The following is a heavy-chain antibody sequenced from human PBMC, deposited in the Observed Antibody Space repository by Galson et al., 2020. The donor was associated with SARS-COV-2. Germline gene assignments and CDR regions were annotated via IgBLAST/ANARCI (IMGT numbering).Heavy chain of an antibody. CDR2: IKSKTDGGTT. D-gene: IGHD3-22*01. J-gene: IGHJ6*02. Sequence: GGSLRLSCAASGFTFSNAWMSWVRQAPGKGLEWVGRIKSKTDGGTTDYAAPVKGRFTISRDDSKNTLYLQMNSLKTEDTAVYYCTTEGPYYYDSSGIGMDVWGQGTTVTVFS. V-gene: IGHV3-15*01. CDR1: GFTFSNAW. CDR3: TTEGPYYYDSSGIGMDV.